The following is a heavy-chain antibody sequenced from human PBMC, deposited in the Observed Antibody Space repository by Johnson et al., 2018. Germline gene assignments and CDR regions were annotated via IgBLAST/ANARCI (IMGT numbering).Heavy chain of an antibody. D-gene: IGHD3-10*02. J-gene: IGHJ6*02. V-gene: IGHV1-58*01. CDR3: ARAIFCSGGTCNFGMDV. CDR1: GFTFSRSA. CDR2: IVVGSGKT. Sequence: QLVQSGPEVKQPGTSVKVSCKASGFTFSRSAVQWVRQARGQRLEWIGWIVVGSGKTNYAQKFQERVTMTRDMSTSTAYMELSSLRSEERAVYYCARAIFCSGGTCNFGMDVGGQGTTVTVS.